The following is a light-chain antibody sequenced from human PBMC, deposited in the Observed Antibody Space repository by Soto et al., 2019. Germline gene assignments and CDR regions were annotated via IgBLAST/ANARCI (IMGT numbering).Light chain of an antibody. CDR3: SSYSSSSTLV. J-gene: IGLJ2*01. V-gene: IGLV2-14*03. CDR1: SSDVGAYNY. Sequence: QSALTQPASVSGSPGQSITISCTGTSSDVGAYNYVSWYQQHPGKVPMLMIYDVSNRPSGVSNRFSGSKSGNTASLTISGLQAEDEADYYYSSYSSSSTLVFGGGTQLTVL. CDR2: DVS.